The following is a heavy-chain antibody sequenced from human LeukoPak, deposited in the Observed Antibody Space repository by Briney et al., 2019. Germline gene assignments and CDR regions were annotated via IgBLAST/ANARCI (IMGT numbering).Heavy chain of an antibody. D-gene: IGHD3-10*01. J-gene: IGHJ4*02. CDR1: GGSISRGGYY. Sequence: SETLSLTCTVSGGSISRGGYYWSWIRQHPGKGLEWIGYIYYSGSTYYNPSLKSRVTISVDTSKNQFSLKLSSVTAADTAVYYCARETYGSGSYYRYWGQGTLVTVSS. CDR2: IYYSGST. CDR3: ARETYGSGSYYRY. V-gene: IGHV4-31*03.